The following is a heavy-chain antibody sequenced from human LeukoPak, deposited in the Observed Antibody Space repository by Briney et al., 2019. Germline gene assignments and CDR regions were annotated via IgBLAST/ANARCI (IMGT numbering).Heavy chain of an antibody. D-gene: IGHD6-13*01. CDR3: ARPKYSSSWQIFDY. V-gene: IGHV3-11*01. CDR2: ISSSGNTI. J-gene: IGHJ4*02. Sequence: KPGGSLRLSCAASGFTFSDYYMSWIRQAPGKGVGWVSYISSSGNTIYYADSVKGRFTISRDNAKNSLYLQMNSLRAEDTAVYYCARPKYSSSWQIFDYWGQGTLVTASS. CDR1: GFTFSDYY.